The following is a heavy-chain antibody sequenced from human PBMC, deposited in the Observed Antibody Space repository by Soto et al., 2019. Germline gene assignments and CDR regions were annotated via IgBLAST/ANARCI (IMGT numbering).Heavy chain of an antibody. Sequence: SETLSLTSTVSGGSISSGPYSWSWIRQPPGKGLEWLGYIYYSGKTDYNPSLRSRVTISVDRSNNQFSLILTSVTAADSAVYFCARGCSSASCYTGFDPWGQGTLVTVSS. V-gene: IGHV4-30-2*01. CDR1: GGSISSGPYS. CDR3: ARGCSSASCYTGFDP. D-gene: IGHD2-2*02. CDR2: IYYSGKT. J-gene: IGHJ5*02.